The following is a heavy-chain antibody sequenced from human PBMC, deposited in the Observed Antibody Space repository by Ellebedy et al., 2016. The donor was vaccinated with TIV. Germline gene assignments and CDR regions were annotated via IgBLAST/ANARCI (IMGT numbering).Heavy chain of an antibody. J-gene: IGHJ6*02. CDR1: GDSVSTDIG. V-gene: IGHV6-1*01. D-gene: IGHD3-16*01. CDR3: ARGWFGSGMGV. CDR2: TYYRSKWNN. Sequence: SETLSLTCVIFGDSVSTDIGWNWIRQSPSRGLEWLGRTYYRSKWNNDYAVSLKSRITINPDTSKNQFSLQLNSVTPEDTAVYYCARGWFGSGMGVWGQGTTVTVSS.